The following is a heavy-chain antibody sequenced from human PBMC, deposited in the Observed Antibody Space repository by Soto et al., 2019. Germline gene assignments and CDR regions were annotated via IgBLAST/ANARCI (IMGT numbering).Heavy chain of an antibody. V-gene: IGHV3-23*01. CDR1: GFTFSSYA. Sequence: EVQLLESGGGLVQPGGSLRLSCAASGFTFSSYAMSWVRQAPGKGLEWVSAISGSGGSTYYADSVKGRFTISRDDSKNTRYLQMNSLRAEDTAVYYCAREGGDSVAYYYGMDVWGQGTTVTVSS. CDR2: ISGSGGST. J-gene: IGHJ6*02. D-gene: IGHD4-17*01. CDR3: AREGGDSVAYYYGMDV.